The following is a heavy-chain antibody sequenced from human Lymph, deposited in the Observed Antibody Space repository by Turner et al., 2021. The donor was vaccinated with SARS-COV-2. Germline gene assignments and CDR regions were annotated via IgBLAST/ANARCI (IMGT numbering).Heavy chain of an antibody. D-gene: IGHD6-13*01. Sequence: QVQLLESGGGVVQPGRSLSLSCAASGFTFSSHGMHWVRQAPGKGLEWVAFIWYDGSNKYYADSVKGRFTISRDNSKNTLYLQMNSLRAEDTAVYYCARGSAGGDVWGQGTTVTVSS. V-gene: IGHV3-33*01. CDR1: GFTFSSHG. CDR2: IWYDGSNK. J-gene: IGHJ6*02. CDR3: ARGSAGGDV.